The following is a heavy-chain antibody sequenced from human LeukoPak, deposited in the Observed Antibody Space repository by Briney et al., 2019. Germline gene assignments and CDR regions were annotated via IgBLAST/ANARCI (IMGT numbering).Heavy chain of an antibody. CDR1: GFTFSIYG. J-gene: IGHJ4*02. Sequence: GGSLRLSCAASGFTFSIYGMHWLRQAPGKGREWVGCIKYDGSNKYYGDPAKGRFTISRDKSKNTLYLQMNGLRAEDTAVYYCAKDLGITVARIGGFDSWGQGTLVTVSS. CDR2: IKYDGSNK. V-gene: IGHV3-30*02. CDR3: AKDLGITVARIGGFDS. D-gene: IGHD6-19*01.